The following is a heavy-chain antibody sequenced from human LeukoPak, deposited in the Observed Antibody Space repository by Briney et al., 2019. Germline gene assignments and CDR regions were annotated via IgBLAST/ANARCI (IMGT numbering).Heavy chain of an antibody. D-gene: IGHD3-22*01. CDR2: IYYSGST. CDR1: GGSISSGGYY. CDR3: ARVGADSSGSIFWMPPDWFDP. V-gene: IGHV4-31*11. Sequence: SETLSLTCAVSGGSISSGGYYWSWIRQHPGKGLEWIGYIYYSGSTYYNPSLKSRVTISVYTSKNQFSLRLSSVTAADTAVYYCARVGADSSGSIFWMPPDWFDPWGQGTLVTVSS. J-gene: IGHJ5*02.